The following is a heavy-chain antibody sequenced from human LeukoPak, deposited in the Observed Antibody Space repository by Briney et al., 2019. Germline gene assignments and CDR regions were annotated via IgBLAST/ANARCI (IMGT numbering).Heavy chain of an antibody. CDR1: GYTFTTYY. Sequence: GASVKVSCKASGYTFTTYYVHWVRQAPGQGLEWMGYMRPTSGDSNFAQKFQDRGTMTRDTSISTAYLELSRLTSDDTAVYYCSTEDKYCTTTTCADYWGQGTLVTVSS. V-gene: IGHV1-2*02. CDR2: MRPTSGDS. CDR3: STEDKYCTTTTCADY. J-gene: IGHJ4*02. D-gene: IGHD2-2*01.